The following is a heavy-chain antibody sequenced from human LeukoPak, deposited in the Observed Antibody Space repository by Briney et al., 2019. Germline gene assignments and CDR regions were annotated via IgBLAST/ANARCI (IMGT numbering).Heavy chain of an antibody. D-gene: IGHD2/OR15-2a*01. V-gene: IGHV1-69*13. CDR2: IIPIFGTA. Sequence: SVKVSCTASGGTFSSYAISWVRQAPGQGLEWMGGIIPIFGTANYAQKFQGRVTITADESTSTAYMELSSLRSEDTAVYFCAGAPPEYTTVYHVGFDYWGQGTLVTVSS. CDR3: AGAPPEYTTVYHVGFDY. J-gene: IGHJ4*02. CDR1: GGTFSSYA.